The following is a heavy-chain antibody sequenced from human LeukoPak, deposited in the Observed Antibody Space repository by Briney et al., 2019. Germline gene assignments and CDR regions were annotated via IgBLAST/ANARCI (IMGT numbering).Heavy chain of an antibody. CDR2: IFHTGST. D-gene: IGHD3-10*01. V-gene: IGHV4-30-2*01. CDR3: ARELWFANAPGSWLDP. CDR1: GDSISSGAYS. Sequence: SETLSLTCVVSGDSISSGAYSWSWIRQPPGKGLEWIGYIFHTGSTFYNPSLKSRLTISVDNSKNQFSLRLSSVTAADTAVYYCARELWFANAPGSWLDPWGQGTTVTVSS. J-gene: IGHJ6*02.